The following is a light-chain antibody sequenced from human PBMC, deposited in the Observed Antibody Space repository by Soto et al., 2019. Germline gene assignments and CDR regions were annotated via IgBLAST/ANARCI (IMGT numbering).Light chain of an antibody. CDR1: QSVSSSY. V-gene: IGKV3-20*01. CDR3: QQYDSSPLT. CDR2: GAS. Sequence: EIVLTQSPGTLSLSPGERATLSCRASQSVSSSYLAWYQQKPGQAPRLLIYGASGRATGIPDRFSGSGSGTDFTLTINILEPEDFAVYYCQQYDSSPLTFGGGTKVEIK. J-gene: IGKJ4*01.